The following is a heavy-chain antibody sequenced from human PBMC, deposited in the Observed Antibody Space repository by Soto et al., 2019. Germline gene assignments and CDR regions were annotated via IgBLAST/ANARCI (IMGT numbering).Heavy chain of an antibody. CDR3: VREDWHRGDL. Sequence: EVQLVESGGRLVQPGGSLRVSCEASGFMFSAYWMSWVRQNPGKGLEWVATISGGASDKFYVESVKGRFTISRDDAKNSVDLQMNSLRDEDTAVYYCVREDWHRGDLWGQGTVVTVSS. CDR1: GFMFSAYW. D-gene: IGHD2-21*01. J-gene: IGHJ4*02. CDR2: ISGGASDK. V-gene: IGHV3-7*01.